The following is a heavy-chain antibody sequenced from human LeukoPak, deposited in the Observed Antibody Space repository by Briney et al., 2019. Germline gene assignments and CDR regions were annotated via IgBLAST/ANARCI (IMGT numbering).Heavy chain of an antibody. V-gene: IGHV4-34*01. CDR1: HGSFSGYY. Sequence: SETLSLTCTVYHGSFSGYYWSWIRQPPGKGLEWIGEIHHSGSTNYTPSLRSRVTMSVDMSTNQFSLKLSYVTAADTAVYDRARGCRVVTPNGDCSYYGLDVWGQGTTVTVSS. CDR3: ARGCRVVTPNGDCSYYGLDV. CDR2: IHHSGST. D-gene: IGHD2-21*02. J-gene: IGHJ6*02.